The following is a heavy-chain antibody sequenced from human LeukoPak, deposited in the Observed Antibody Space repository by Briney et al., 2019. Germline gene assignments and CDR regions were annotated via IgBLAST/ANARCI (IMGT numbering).Heavy chain of an antibody. CDR3: ARDPPNIVATNYFDY. CDR1: GYSISSGYY. D-gene: IGHD5-12*01. Sequence: PSETLSLTCTVSGYSISSGYYWGWIRQPPGKGLEWIGSIYHSGSTYYNPSLKSRVTISVDTSKSQFSLKLSSVTAADTAVYYCARDPPNIVATNYFDYWGQGTLVTVSS. CDR2: IYHSGST. V-gene: IGHV4-38-2*02. J-gene: IGHJ4*02.